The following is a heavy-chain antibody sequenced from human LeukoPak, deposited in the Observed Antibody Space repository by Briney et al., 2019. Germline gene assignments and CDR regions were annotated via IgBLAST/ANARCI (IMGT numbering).Heavy chain of an antibody. CDR3: AQFGPGMSVGDS. J-gene: IGHJ5*01. V-gene: IGHV3-23*01. Sequence: PGGSLRLSCAASGFSFSRYAWSWLRPAPGKWQEWVSAITGSGGRTYYADSVKGRFTISRDNSKNTLYLQMNRLRAADTAVYYCAQFGPGMSVGDSWGQGTLVTVSS. CDR2: ITGSGGRT. D-gene: IGHD3-10*01. CDR1: GFSFSRYA.